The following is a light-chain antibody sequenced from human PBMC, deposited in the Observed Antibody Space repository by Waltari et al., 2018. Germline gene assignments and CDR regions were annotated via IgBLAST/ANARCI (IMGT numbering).Light chain of an antibody. V-gene: IGLV2-11*01. Sequence: SALTQPRSVSGSTGQSVTISCTGTSGDVGGYNFVSWYQHHPGKAPKVLIYDVNERPSGVPDRFSGSKSGNTASLTISGLQPEDEADYYCCSYAGSYTLIFGGGTKLTVL. J-gene: IGLJ2*01. CDR3: CSYAGSYTLI. CDR2: DVN. CDR1: SGDVGGYNF.